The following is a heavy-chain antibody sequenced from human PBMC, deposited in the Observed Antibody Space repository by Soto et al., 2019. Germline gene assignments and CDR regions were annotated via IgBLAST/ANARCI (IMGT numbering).Heavy chain of an antibody. J-gene: IGHJ4*02. CDR1: GGTFYTYT. D-gene: IGHD5-18*01. CDR3: ARIPRYSFPTSDDLDS. CDR2: ITPIYPTT. Sequence: SVKVSCKASGGTFYTYTFSWVRQAPGQGLEWMGSITPIYPTTNYAEKFQGRLAVTADGSTNTAYMELNSLTSDDTAVYYCARIPRYSFPTSDDLDSWGQGTLVTVSS. V-gene: IGHV1-69*13.